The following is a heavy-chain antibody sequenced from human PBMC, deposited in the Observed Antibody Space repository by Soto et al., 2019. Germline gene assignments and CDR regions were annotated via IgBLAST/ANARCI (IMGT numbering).Heavy chain of an antibody. J-gene: IGHJ6*02. V-gene: IGHV3-74*01. Sequence: GGSLRLSCGASGFSVKRYWMHWVRQAPGKGLVWLSRFGGDENYTDYADSVRGRFTIPRDIAKNTIYLQMNSLRAEDTAVYYCGKGKELGVVRYGLDAWGQGTTVTVSS. CDR2: FGGDENYT. CDR1: GFSVKRYW. D-gene: IGHD3-3*01. CDR3: GKGKELGVVRYGLDA.